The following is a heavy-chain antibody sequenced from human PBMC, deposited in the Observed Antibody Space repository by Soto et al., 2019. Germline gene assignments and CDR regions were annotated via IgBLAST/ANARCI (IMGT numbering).Heavy chain of an antibody. Sequence: SETLSLTCTVSGGSISSYYWSWIRQPPGKGLEWIGYIYYSGSTNYNPSLKSRVTISVDTSKNQFSLKLSSVTAADTAVYYCARHYSGSYDCWGKGTLVTVSS. J-gene: IGHJ4*02. CDR2: IYYSGST. V-gene: IGHV4-59*01. CDR3: ARHYSGSYDC. CDR1: GGSISSYY. D-gene: IGHD1-26*01.